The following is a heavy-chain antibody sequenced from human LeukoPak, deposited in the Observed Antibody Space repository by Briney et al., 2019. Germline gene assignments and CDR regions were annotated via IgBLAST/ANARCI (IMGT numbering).Heavy chain of an antibody. J-gene: IGHJ6*02. Sequence: SVTVSFKASGGTFSSYAISWVRQAPGQGLEWMGRIIPILGIANYAQKFQGRVTITADKSTSTAYMELSSLRSEDTAVYYCARSQIPFGSGSYYYYGMDVWGQGTTVTVSS. CDR3: ARSQIPFGSGSYYYYGMDV. V-gene: IGHV1-69*04. CDR2: IIPILGIA. D-gene: IGHD3-10*01. CDR1: GGTFSSYA.